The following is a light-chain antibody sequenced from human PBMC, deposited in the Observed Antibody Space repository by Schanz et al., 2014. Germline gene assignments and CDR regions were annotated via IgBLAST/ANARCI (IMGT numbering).Light chain of an antibody. Sequence: DIVMTQSPDSLAVSLGERATINCKSSQNVLYNSNNKNYLAWYQQKPGQPPKLLIYWASTRESGVPDRFSGSGSGTDFTLTISGLQAEDVAVYYCQQYYSSPPTFGPGTKVDI. J-gene: IGKJ3*01. CDR3: QQYYSSPPT. CDR2: WAS. V-gene: IGKV4-1*01. CDR1: QNVLYNSNNKNY.